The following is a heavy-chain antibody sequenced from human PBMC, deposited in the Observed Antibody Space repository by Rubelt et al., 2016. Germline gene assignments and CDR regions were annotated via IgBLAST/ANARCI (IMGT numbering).Heavy chain of an antibody. D-gene: IGHD6-19*01. CDR3: ARLWGIAVAGIRFDP. V-gene: IGHV3-30*03. CDR2: ISYDGSNK. Sequence: GVISYDGSNKYYADSVKGRFTISRDNSKNTLYLQMNSLRAEDTAVYYCARLWGIAVAGIRFDPWGQGTLVTVSS. J-gene: IGHJ5*02.